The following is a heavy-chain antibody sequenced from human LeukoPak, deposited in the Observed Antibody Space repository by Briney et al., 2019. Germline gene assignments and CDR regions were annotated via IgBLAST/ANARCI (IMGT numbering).Heavy chain of an antibody. Sequence: GGSLRLSCAASGFTFSSYEMNWVRQAPGKGLEWVSYISSSGSTIYYADSVKGRFTISRDNAKNSLYLQMNSPRAEDTAVYYCARGSGYDSIDYWGQGTLVTVSS. CDR2: ISSSGSTI. V-gene: IGHV3-48*03. CDR3: ARGSGYDSIDY. J-gene: IGHJ4*02. D-gene: IGHD5-12*01. CDR1: GFTFSSYE.